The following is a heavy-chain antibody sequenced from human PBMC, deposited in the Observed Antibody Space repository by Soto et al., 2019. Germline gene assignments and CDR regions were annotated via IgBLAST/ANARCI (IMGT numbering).Heavy chain of an antibody. V-gene: IGHV3-21*01. CDR1: GFTFSSYS. CDR2: ISSSSSYI. J-gene: IGHJ5*02. CDR3: ASNLLGPNWFDP. Sequence: GGSLRLSCAASGFTFSSYSMNWVRQAPGKGLEWVSSISSSSSYIYYADSVKGRSTISRDNAKNSLYLQMNSLRAEDTAVYYCASNLLGPNWFDPWGQGTMVTVYS.